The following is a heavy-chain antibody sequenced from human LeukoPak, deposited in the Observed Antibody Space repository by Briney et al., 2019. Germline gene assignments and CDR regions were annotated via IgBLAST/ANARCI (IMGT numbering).Heavy chain of an antibody. Sequence: GGSLRLSCAASGLTLSRYNMNWVRQAPGKGLEWVSSITIGRNYIIYADSVKGRSTLPRDNDKKSLYLQMNSLRAEDTAVYYCAKTTVTPPYYMDVWGKGTTVTVSS. J-gene: IGHJ6*03. CDR3: AKTTVTPPYYMDV. D-gene: IGHD4-11*01. CDR1: GLTLSRYN. V-gene: IGHV3-21*01. CDR2: ITIGRNYI.